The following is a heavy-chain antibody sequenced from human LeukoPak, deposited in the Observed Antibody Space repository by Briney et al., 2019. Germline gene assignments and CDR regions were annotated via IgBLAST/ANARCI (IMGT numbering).Heavy chain of an antibody. J-gene: IGHJ4*02. V-gene: IGHV3-30*02. CDR3: AALHTGTFVDY. D-gene: IGHD4-17*01. CDR1: GFTFSSYS. Sequence: GGSLRLSCAASGFTFSSYSMNWVRQVPGKGLEWVAFIRYDGITKFYIDSVKGRFAISRDNSKNTLSLQMNSLRTEDTAVYYCAALHTGTFVDYWGQGTLVTVSS. CDR2: IRYDGITK.